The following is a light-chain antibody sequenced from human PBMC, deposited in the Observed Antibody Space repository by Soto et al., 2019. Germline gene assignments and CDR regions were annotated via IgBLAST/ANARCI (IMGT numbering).Light chain of an antibody. CDR2: RAS. CDR1: QNIINY. V-gene: IGKV1-39*01. CDR3: QQSYSLTRT. Sequence: DLPMTQSPSSLSASVGDKLTITCRASQNIINYLNWYQQRPGTAPKLLIYRASNLQSGVPSRFSGSGSGTDFSLTISSLQPEDFATYYCQQSYSLTRTFGQGTKVEI. J-gene: IGKJ1*01.